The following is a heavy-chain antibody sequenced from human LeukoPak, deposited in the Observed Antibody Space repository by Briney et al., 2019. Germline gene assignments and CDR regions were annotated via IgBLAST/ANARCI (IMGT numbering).Heavy chain of an antibody. CDR3: AKGGWLEY. J-gene: IGHJ4*02. D-gene: IGHD6-19*01. Sequence: GGSLRLSCAASGFTFSSYGMHWVRQAPGKGLEWVAVISYDGSKEYYVDSVKGRFTSSRDNSKNTLYLEMNSLRAEDTAVYYCAKGGWLEYWGQGTLVTVSS. CDR2: ISYDGSKE. CDR1: GFTFSSYG. V-gene: IGHV3-33*05.